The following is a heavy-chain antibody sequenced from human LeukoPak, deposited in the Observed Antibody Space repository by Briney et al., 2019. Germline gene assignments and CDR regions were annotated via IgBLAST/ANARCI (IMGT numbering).Heavy chain of an antibody. V-gene: IGHV3-53*01. Sequence: PGGSLRLSCAASGFTVSSNYMSWVRQAPGKGLERVSVIYSGGSTYYADSVKGRFTISRDNSKNTLYLQMNSLRAEDTAVYYCARGPRVATIPFDYWGQGTLVTVSS. CDR1: GFTVSSNY. D-gene: IGHD5-24*01. CDR2: IYSGGST. J-gene: IGHJ4*02. CDR3: ARGPRVATIPFDY.